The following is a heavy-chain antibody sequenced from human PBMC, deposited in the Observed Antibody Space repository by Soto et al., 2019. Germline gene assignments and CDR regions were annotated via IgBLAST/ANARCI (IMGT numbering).Heavy chain of an antibody. CDR1: GDSVSSNSAA. J-gene: IGHJ5*02. CDR3: ARDLYYDIPNWFDP. Sequence: QTLSLTCAISGDSVSSNSAAWNWIRQSPSRGLEWLGRTYYRSKWYNDYAVSVKSRITINPDTSKNQFSLQLNSVTPEDTAVYYCARDLYYDIPNWFDPWGQGTLVTVSS. D-gene: IGHD3-9*01. V-gene: IGHV6-1*01. CDR2: TYYRSKWYN.